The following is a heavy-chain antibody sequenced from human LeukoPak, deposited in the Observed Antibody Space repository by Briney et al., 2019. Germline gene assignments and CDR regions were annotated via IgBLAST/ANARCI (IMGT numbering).Heavy chain of an antibody. Sequence: SETLSLTCAVYGGSFSGYYWSWIRQPPGKGLEWIGEINHSGSTNYNPSLKSRVTISVDTSKNQFSLKLSSVTAADTAVYYCARGKIYCSGGGCYFGWFDPWGQGTLVTVSS. CDR1: GGSFSGYY. CDR2: INHSGST. D-gene: IGHD2-15*01. V-gene: IGHV4-34*01. CDR3: ARGKIYCSGGGCYFGWFDP. J-gene: IGHJ5*02.